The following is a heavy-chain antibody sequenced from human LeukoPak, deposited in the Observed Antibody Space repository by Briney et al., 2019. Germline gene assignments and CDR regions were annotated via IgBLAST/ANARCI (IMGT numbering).Heavy chain of an antibody. CDR1: GFTFSSYA. D-gene: IGHD1-14*01. CDR3: ATERRGSAFDI. CDR2: ISYDGSNK. Sequence: GRSLRLSCAASGFTFSSYAMHWVRQAPGKGLEWVAVISYDGSNKYYADSVKGRFTISRDNAKNSLYLQMNSLRAEDTAVYYCATERRGSAFDIWGQGTMVTVSS. J-gene: IGHJ3*02. V-gene: IGHV3-30-3*01.